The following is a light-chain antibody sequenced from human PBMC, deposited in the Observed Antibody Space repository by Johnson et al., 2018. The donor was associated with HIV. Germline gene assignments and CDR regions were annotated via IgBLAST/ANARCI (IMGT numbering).Light chain of an antibody. CDR2: ENN. J-gene: IGLJ1*01. CDR1: SSNIGTNY. V-gene: IGLV1-51*02. Sequence: QPPSVSAAPGQTVTISCSGSSSNIGTNYVSWYQQLPGTAPKLLMFENNQRPSGLPDRFSGSKSGTSATLGIPGLPTGDEADYYCGTRDTSLSAYVFGTGTKVTVL. CDR3: GTRDTSLSAYV.